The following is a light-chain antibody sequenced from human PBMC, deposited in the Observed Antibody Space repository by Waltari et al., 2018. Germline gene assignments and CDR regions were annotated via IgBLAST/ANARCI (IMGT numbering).Light chain of an antibody. CDR1: QSVSSN. V-gene: IGKV3-15*01. Sequence: EIVMTQSPGTLSVSPGERATLSCRASQSVSSNLAWYQQKPGQAPRLLIYGASNRASGVPARFSGSGSGTEFTLTISSLQSEDFAVYYCQQYNDWPPVTFGQGTKLEIK. CDR2: GAS. J-gene: IGKJ2*01. CDR3: QQYNDWPPVT.